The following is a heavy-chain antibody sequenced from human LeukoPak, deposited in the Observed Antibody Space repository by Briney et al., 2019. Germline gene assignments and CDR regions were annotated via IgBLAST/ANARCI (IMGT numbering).Heavy chain of an antibody. CDR2: ISGSGGST. D-gene: IGHD4-17*01. J-gene: IGHJ4*02. CDR1: GFTFSNYA. V-gene: IGHV3-23*01. Sequence: GGSLRLSCAASGFTFSNYAMSWVRQAPGKGLEWVSAISGSGGSTYYADSVKGRFTISRDNSENTLYLQMNSLRAEDTAVYYCAKDGDTVTSFYWGQGTLVTVSS. CDR3: AKDGDTVTSFY.